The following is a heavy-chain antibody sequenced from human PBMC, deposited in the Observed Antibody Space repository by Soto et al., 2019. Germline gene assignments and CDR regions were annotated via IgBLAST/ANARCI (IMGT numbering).Heavy chain of an antibody. J-gene: IGHJ6*02. CDR2: INHSGRT. V-gene: IGHV4-34*03. Sequence: TSETLSLTCAVYDDSFSNYYWSWIRQPPGKGLEWIGEINHSGRTNYNPSLKSRVTISVDRSKNQFSLKLSSVTAADTAVYYCHARGPLPTAGNGEYYYDGMDVWGQGTTVT. D-gene: IGHD1-26*01. CDR3: HARGPLPTAGNGEYYYDGMDV. CDR1: DDSFSNYY.